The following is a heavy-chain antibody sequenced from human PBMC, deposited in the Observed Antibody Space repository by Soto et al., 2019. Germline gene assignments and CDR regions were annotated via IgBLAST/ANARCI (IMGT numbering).Heavy chain of an antibody. CDR1: GGTFSNYA. CDR2: IIPVFGTT. CDR3: ARGQRGYETRVYARMDV. Sequence: QVQLVLSGAEVKKPGSSVKVSCKASGGTFSNYAISWVRQAPGQGPEWMGGIIPVFGTTNYAQKFQGRVTFTAEESTSTAYMELSSLRSEDTAVYFCARGQRGYETRVYARMDVWGQGTTVTVSS. J-gene: IGHJ6*02. V-gene: IGHV1-69*01. D-gene: IGHD3-22*01.